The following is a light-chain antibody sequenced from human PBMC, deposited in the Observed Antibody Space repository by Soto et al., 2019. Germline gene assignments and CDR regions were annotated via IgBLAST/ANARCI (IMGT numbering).Light chain of an antibody. CDR3: MQGTHWPPYT. CDR1: HSLVYSDGNAY. V-gene: IGKV2-30*01. Sequence: EVVMTQSPLSLPVTLGQPASISCRSSHSLVYSDGNAYLNWFHQRPGQSPRRLIYKVSYRDSGVPDRFSSSGSGTDFTLKISRVEAEDVGIYYCMQGTHWPPYTFGQGTKLEIK. CDR2: KVS. J-gene: IGKJ2*01.